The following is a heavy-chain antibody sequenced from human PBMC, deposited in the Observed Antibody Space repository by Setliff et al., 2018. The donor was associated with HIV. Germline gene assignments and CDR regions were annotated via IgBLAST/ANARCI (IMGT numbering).Heavy chain of an antibody. CDR1: GGSINNYY. D-gene: IGHD3-10*01. CDR2: IYPNGST. CDR3: TGDYNSGSYRFDY. V-gene: IGHV4-4*08. J-gene: IGHJ4*02. Sequence: SETLSLTCTVSGGSINNYYWSWIRQPPGKGLEWIGYIYPNGSTDYPSGNIVYNPSFRSRVTLSLDTSKNQFSLKLTSVTAADAALYYCTGDYNSGSYRFDYWGQGTPVTVSS.